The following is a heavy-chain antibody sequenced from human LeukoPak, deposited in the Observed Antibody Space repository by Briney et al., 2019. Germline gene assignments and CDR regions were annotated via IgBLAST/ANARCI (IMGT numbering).Heavy chain of an antibody. V-gene: IGHV4-59*01. Sequence: SETLSLTCTVSGGSISSYYWSWIRQPPGKGLEWIGYIYYSGSTNYNPSLKSRVTISVDTSKNQFSLKLSSVTAADTAVYYCARGGTTGNWFDPWGQGTLVTVSS. J-gene: IGHJ5*02. CDR1: GGSISSYY. CDR3: ARGGTTGNWFDP. D-gene: IGHD1-14*01. CDR2: IYYSGST.